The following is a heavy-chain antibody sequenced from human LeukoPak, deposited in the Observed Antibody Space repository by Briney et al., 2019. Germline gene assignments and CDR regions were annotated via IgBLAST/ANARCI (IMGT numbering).Heavy chain of an antibody. Sequence: SVKVSCKASGGTFISYAISWVRQAPGQGLEWMGGIVPIFGTANYAQKFQGRVTITADESTSTAYMELSSLRSEDTAVYYCARGGGNTWIQNTNWFDPWGQGTLVTVSS. V-gene: IGHV1-69*13. D-gene: IGHD5-18*01. CDR1: GGTFISYA. CDR2: IVPIFGTA. J-gene: IGHJ5*02. CDR3: ARGGGNTWIQNTNWFDP.